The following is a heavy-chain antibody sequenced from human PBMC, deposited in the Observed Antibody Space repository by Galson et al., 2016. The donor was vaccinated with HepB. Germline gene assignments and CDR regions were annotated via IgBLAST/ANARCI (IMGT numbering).Heavy chain of an antibody. Sequence: SLRLSCAASGFTFSRYGMHWVRQAPGKGLEWVAVILYDGSKKYYADSVKGRFTISRDNSKNTLYLQMNSLRAEDTAVYYCARDSFTIFGVTPNWFDPWGQGTLFTVS. J-gene: IGHJ5*02. CDR3: ARDSFTIFGVTPNWFDP. V-gene: IGHV3-33*01. CDR1: GFTFSRYG. CDR2: ILYDGSKK. D-gene: IGHD3-3*01.